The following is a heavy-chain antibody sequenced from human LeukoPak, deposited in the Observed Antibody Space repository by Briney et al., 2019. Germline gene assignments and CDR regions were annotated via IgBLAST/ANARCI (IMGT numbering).Heavy chain of an antibody. J-gene: IGHJ6*03. D-gene: IGHD3-10*01. CDR3: AREFYDHYYGSGSYGSPLLYYYYYMDV. CDR2: IYTSGST. Sequence: SETLSLTCTVSGGSISSGSYYWSWIRQPAGKGLEWIGRIYTSGSTNYNPSLKSRVTISVETSQNQFSLKLSSVTAADTAGYYCAREFYDHYYGSGSYGSPLLYYYYYMDVWGKGTTVTISS. V-gene: IGHV4-61*02. CDR1: GGSISSGSYY.